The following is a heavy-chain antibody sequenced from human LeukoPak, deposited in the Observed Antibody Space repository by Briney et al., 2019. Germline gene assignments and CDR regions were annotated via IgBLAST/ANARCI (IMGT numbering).Heavy chain of an antibody. CDR1: GGSISSYY. Sequence: SETLSLTCTVSGGSISSYYWSWIRQPPGKGLEWIGYIYYSGSTNYNPSLKSRVTISVDTSKNQFSLKLSSVTAADTAVYYCARGGFSGSYDYWGQGTRVTVSS. CDR3: ARGGFSGSYDY. CDR2: IYYSGST. D-gene: IGHD1-26*01. V-gene: IGHV4-59*01. J-gene: IGHJ4*02.